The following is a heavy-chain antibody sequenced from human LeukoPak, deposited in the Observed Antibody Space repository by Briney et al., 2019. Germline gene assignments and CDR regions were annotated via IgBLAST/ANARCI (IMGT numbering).Heavy chain of an antibody. J-gene: IGHJ5*02. CDR2: ISAYNGNT. CDR1: GYTFTGYY. CDR3: ARAPYCANGVCPWFDP. Sequence: ASVKVSCKASGYTFTGYYMHWMRQAPGQGLEWMGLISAYNGNTNYAQKVQGRVTMTTDTSTSTAYMELRSLRSDDTAVYYCARAPYCANGVCPWFDPWGQGTLVTVSS. V-gene: IGHV1-18*04. D-gene: IGHD2-8*01.